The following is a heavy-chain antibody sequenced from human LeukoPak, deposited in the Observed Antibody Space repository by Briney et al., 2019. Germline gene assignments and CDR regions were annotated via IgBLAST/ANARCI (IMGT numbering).Heavy chain of an antibody. V-gene: IGHV4-59*02. D-gene: IGHD2-21*02. CDR3: AKWYGDKYHFDR. CDR2: IHQSGAT. Sequence: SETLSLTCTVSGDSVSRYYWNWIRQPPGKGPEWIGYIHQSGATSNNPSLRSRITMSVDTSRNQFSLDLISVTAADTAVYYCAKWYGDKYHFDRWGQGTLVTVSS. J-gene: IGHJ4*02. CDR1: GDSVSRYY.